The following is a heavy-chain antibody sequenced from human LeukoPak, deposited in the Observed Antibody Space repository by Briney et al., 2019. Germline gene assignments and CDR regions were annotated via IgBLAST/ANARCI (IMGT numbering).Heavy chain of an antibody. CDR2: IYPGDSDT. D-gene: IGHD3-22*01. Sequence: GESLKISCKGSGYSFTSYWIGWVRQMPGKGLEWMGIIYPGDSDTRYSPSFQGQVTISADKSISTAYLQWSSLKASDTAMYYCARHPLDYYDSSGYGYYFDYWGQGTLVTVSS. J-gene: IGHJ4*02. V-gene: IGHV5-51*01. CDR1: GYSFTSYW. CDR3: ARHPLDYYDSSGYGYYFDY.